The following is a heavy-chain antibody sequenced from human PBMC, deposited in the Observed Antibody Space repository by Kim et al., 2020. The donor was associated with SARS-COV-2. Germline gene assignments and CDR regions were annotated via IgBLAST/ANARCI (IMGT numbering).Heavy chain of an antibody. D-gene: IGHD6-19*01. Sequence: GGSLRLSCTASGFTFGDYAMSWFRQAPGKGLEWVGFIRSKAYGGTTEYAASVKGRFTISRDDSKSIAYLQMNSLKTEDTAVYYCTRERDLYSSGWTRPFDYWGQGTLVTVSS. CDR1: GFTFGDYA. CDR2: IRSKAYGGTT. V-gene: IGHV3-49*03. J-gene: IGHJ4*02. CDR3: TRERDLYSSGWTRPFDY.